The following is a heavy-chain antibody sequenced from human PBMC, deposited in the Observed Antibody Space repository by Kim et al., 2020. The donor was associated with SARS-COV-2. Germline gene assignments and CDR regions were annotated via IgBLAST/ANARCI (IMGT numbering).Heavy chain of an antibody. CDR1: GYTFTSYG. CDR3: ARDLSSSWYLDLSLSYYGMDV. Sequence: ASVKVSCKASGYTFTSYGISWVRQAPGQGLEWMGWISAYNGNTNYAQKLQGRVTMTTDTSTSTAYMELRSLRSDDTAVYYCARDLSSSWYLDLSLSYYGMDVWGQGTTVTVSS. CDR2: ISAYNGNT. J-gene: IGHJ6*02. D-gene: IGHD6-13*01. V-gene: IGHV1-18*01.